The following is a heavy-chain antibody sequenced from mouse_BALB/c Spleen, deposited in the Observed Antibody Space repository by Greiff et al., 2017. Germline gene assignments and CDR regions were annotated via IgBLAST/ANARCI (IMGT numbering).Heavy chain of an antibody. Sequence: QVHVKQSGAELVRPGTSVKVSCKASGYAFTNYLIEWVKQRPGQGLEWIGVINPGSGGTNYNEKFKGKATLTADKSSSTAYMQLSSLTSDDSAVYFCARYAYGSSYGAMDYWGQGTSVTVSS. CDR3: ARYAYGSSYGAMDY. V-gene: IGHV1-54*01. D-gene: IGHD1-1*01. CDR1: GYAFTNYL. CDR2: INPGSGGT. J-gene: IGHJ4*01.